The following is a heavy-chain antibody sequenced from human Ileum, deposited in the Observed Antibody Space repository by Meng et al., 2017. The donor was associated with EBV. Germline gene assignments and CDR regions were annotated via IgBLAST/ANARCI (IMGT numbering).Heavy chain of an antibody. J-gene: IGHJ4*02. CDR1: GGSIYTNRYS. V-gene: IGHV4-39*01. D-gene: IGHD2/OR15-2a*01. CDR3: VRRGPGNFHDY. CDR2: IYSTGIT. Sequence: RPLLESGPGLVKPSETLSLTCTASGGSIYTNRYSWGWIRQPPGKGLEWIGTIYSTGITYYSPSLKSRVTISVDTSRNQFSLRLNSVTAADTAVYYCVRRGPGNFHDYWGQGTLVTVSS.